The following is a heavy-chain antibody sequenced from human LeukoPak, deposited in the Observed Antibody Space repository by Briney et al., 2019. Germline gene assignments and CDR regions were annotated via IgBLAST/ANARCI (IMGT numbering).Heavy chain of an antibody. CDR1: GYSINNYW. CDR3: ARRDPLDAFDI. Sequence: GESLKISCKGSGYSINNYWIGWVRQMPGKGLEWMGIIYPADSDIRYSPSFQGQVTISADKSISTAYLQWSSLKASDTAMYYCARRDPLDAFDIWGQGTMVTVSS. V-gene: IGHV5-51*01. J-gene: IGHJ3*02. CDR2: IYPADSDI.